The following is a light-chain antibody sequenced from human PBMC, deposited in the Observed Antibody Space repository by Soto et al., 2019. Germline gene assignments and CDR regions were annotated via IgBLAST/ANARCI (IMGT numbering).Light chain of an antibody. CDR2: SNN. CDR1: SSNIGSNS. CDR3: AAWDDSLNGYV. V-gene: IGLV1-44*01. J-gene: IGLJ1*01. Sequence: QSVLTQPPSASGTPGQRVTISCSGSSSNIGSNSVSWYQQVPSTAPKLLIYSNNQRPSGVPDRFSGSKSGTSGSLAISGLQPGDEADYYCAAWDDSLNGYVLGTGTKVTVL.